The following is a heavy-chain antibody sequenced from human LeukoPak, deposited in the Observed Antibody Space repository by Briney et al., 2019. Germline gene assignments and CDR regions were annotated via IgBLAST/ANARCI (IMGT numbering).Heavy chain of an antibody. J-gene: IGHJ4*02. D-gene: IGHD3-3*01. CDR1: GYTFTSYG. Sequence: GASVKVSCKASGYTFTSYGISWVRQAPGQGLEWMGWISAYNGNTNYAQKLQGRVTMTTDTSTSTAYMELRSLRSDDTAVYYCARDYYDFWSGYYTDYWGQGTLVTVSS. CDR3: ARDYYDFWSGYYTDY. CDR2: ISAYNGNT. V-gene: IGHV1-18*01.